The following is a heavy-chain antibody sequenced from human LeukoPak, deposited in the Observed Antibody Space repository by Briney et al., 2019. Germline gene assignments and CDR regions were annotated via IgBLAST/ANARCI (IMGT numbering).Heavy chain of an antibody. V-gene: IGHV3-48*01. Sequence: PGGSLRLSCAASGFSFSSYSMNWVRQAPGKGLEWVSYISTSSSTIYYADSVRGRFTISRDNAKNSPYLQMNSLRVEDTADYFCARVSAMGDFDCWGQGTLVTVSS. CDR3: ARVSAMGDFDC. CDR2: ISTSSSTI. D-gene: IGHD1-26*01. CDR1: GFSFSSYS. J-gene: IGHJ4*02.